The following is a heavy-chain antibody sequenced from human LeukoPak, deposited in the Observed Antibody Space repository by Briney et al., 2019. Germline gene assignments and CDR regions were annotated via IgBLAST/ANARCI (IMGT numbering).Heavy chain of an antibody. J-gene: IGHJ3*02. D-gene: IGHD2-2*02. V-gene: IGHV3-30-3*01. CDR1: GFTFSSYA. CDR2: ISYDGSNK. CDR3: ARGACSSTSCYTTRTTHDAFDI. Sequence: PGGSLRLSCAASGFTFSSYAMHWVRQAPGKGLEWVAVISYDGSNKYYADSVKGRFTISRDNSKNTLYLQMNSLIAEDTAVYYCARGACSSTSCYTTRTTHDAFDIWGQGTMVTVSS.